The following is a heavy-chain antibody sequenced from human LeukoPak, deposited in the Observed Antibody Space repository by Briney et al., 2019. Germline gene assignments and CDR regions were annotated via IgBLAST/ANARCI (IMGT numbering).Heavy chain of an antibody. CDR3: ARGAYRTVTGTEDY. V-gene: IGHV1-2*02. CDR1: GYTFTGYY. Sequence: ASVKVSCKASGYTFTGYYMHWVRQAPGQGLEWMGWINPNSGGTNYAQKFQGRVTMTRDTSISTAYMELSKLRSDDTAVYYCARGAYRTVTGTEDYWGQGTLVIVSS. D-gene: IGHD6-19*01. CDR2: INPNSGGT. J-gene: IGHJ4*02.